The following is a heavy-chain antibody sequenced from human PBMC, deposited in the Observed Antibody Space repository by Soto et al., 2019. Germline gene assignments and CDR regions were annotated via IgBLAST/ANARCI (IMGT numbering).Heavy chain of an antibody. CDR1: GFTFSNYA. J-gene: IGHJ4*02. CDR2: ISGRGTGT. Sequence: EVQLLESGGGMVQTGGSLRLSCAASGFTFSNYAMNWVRQAPGKGLEWVSGISGRGTGTYYADSVKGRFTISRDNSKNTMYLQMNSLRAEDTAVYYCAKEGRDDYGELDYWGQGNLVTVSS. D-gene: IGHD4-17*01. CDR3: AKEGRDDYGELDY. V-gene: IGHV3-23*01.